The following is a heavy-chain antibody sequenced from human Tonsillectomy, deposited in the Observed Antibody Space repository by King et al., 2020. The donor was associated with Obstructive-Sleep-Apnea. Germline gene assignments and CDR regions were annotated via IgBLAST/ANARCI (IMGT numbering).Heavy chain of an antibody. V-gene: IGHV4-59*08. CDR1: GGSINSYY. CDR3: ASGSGSYYRYFDY. Sequence: VQLQESGPGLVRPSETLSLTCTVSGGSINSYYCIWIRQPPGKGLEWIGYIYYSGTTDYSPSLNSRVTISVDTSNNQFSLKLTPVTAADTAMYYCASGSGSYYRYFDYWGQGTLVTVSS. CDR2: IYYSGTT. J-gene: IGHJ4*02. D-gene: IGHD3-10*01.